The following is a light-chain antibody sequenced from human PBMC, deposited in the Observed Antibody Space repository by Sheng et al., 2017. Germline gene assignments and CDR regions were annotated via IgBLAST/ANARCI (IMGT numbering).Light chain of an antibody. CDR3: QQYDKVAT. J-gene: IGKJ3*01. V-gene: IGKV1-5*03. CDR1: ESMSYW. Sequence: DIQMTQSPSTLSASVGDRVTITCRASESMSYWLAWYQQKPGKAPKLLIYKASALESGVPSRFSGSGSRTEFTLTISSLQPDDFATYYCQQYDKVATFGPGTKVDVK. CDR2: KAS.